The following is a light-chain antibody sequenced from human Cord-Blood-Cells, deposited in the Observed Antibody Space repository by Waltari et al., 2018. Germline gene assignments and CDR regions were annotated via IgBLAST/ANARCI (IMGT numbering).Light chain of an antibody. J-gene: IGLJ3*02. V-gene: IGLV2-14*03. CDR3: SSYTSSSTGV. Sequence: QSALTPPAPVSGSPAPSITISCTGTRTDGGGYNYVSWYQQHPGKAPKLMIYDVSKRPSGVSNRFSGSKSGNTASLTISGLQAEDEADYYCSSYTSSSTGVFGGGTKLTVL. CDR2: DVS. CDR1: RTDGGGYNY.